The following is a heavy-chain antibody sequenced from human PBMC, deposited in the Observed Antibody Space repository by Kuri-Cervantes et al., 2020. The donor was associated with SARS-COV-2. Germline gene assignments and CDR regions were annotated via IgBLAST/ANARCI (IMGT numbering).Heavy chain of an antibody. D-gene: IGHD5-18*01. CDR2: ISGGGGST. Sequence: GGSLRLSCAASGFTFSSYAMSWVRQAPGKGLEWVSAISGGGGSTYYADSVKGRFTISRDNSKNTLYLQMNSLRAEDTAVYYCAKAAEGVDTAMVPQEYYYYYYGMGVWGQGTTVTVSS. CDR3: AKAAEGVDTAMVPQEYYYYYYGMGV. J-gene: IGHJ6*02. CDR1: GFTFSSYA. V-gene: IGHV3-23*01.